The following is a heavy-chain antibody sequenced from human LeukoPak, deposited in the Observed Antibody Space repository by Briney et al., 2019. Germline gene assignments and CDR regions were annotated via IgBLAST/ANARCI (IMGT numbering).Heavy chain of an antibody. CDR2: ISGSSSYI. J-gene: IGHJ6*02. Sequence: GGSLRLSCEASGFTFSDYSMNWVRQAPGKGLEWVSAISGSSSYIHYADSAKGRFTISRDNAKNSLYLQMNSLRAEDTAVYYCARDGYNWNYGPVYYYGMDVWGQGTTVTVSS. CDR3: ARDGYNWNYGPVYYYGMDV. V-gene: IGHV3-21*04. CDR1: GFTFSDYS. D-gene: IGHD1-7*01.